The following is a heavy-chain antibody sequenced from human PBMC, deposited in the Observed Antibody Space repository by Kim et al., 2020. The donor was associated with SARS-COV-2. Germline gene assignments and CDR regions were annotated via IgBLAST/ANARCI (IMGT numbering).Heavy chain of an antibody. CDR3: VKGRGYSYGSLGMAG. D-gene: IGHD5-18*01. J-gene: IGHJ4*02. V-gene: IGHV3-64D*09. Sequence: GGSLRLSCSASGFTFSSYAMHWVRQAPGKGLEYVSAISSNGGSTYYADSVKGRFTISRDNSKNTLYLQMSSLRAEDTAVYYCVKGRGYSYGSLGMAGWGQGTLVTVSS. CDR2: ISSNGGST. CDR1: GFTFSSYA.